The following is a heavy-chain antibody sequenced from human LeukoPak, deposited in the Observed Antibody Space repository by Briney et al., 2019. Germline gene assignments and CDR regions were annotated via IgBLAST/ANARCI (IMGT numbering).Heavy chain of an antibody. J-gene: IGHJ6*03. Sequence: PGGSLRLPCAASGFTFSSYWMSWVRQAPGKGLEWVANIKQDGSEKYYVDSVKGRFTISRDNAKNSLYLQMNSLRAEDTAVYYCARTVLYYYYYMDVWGKGTTVTVSS. V-gene: IGHV3-7*01. CDR3: ARTVLYYYYYMDV. CDR1: GFTFSSYW. D-gene: IGHD1-1*01. CDR2: IKQDGSEK.